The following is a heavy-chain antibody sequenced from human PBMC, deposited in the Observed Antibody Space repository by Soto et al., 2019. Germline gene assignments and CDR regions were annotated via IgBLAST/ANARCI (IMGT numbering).Heavy chain of an antibody. V-gene: IGHV1-2*02. CDR1: GYTFTGYY. Sequence: VKVSCKASGYTFTGYYMHWVRQAPGQGLEWMGWINPNSGGTNYAQKFQGRVTMTRDTSISTAYMELSRLRSDDTAVYYCARSSGSYSYYGMDVWGQGTTVTVSS. D-gene: IGHD1-26*01. J-gene: IGHJ6*02. CDR2: INPNSGGT. CDR3: ARSSGSYSYYGMDV.